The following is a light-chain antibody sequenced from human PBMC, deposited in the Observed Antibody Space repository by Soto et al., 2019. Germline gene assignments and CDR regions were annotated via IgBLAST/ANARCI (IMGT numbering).Light chain of an antibody. CDR2: DAS. J-gene: IGKJ1*01. Sequence: EIALAQSPGTLSLSPGETATLSCRASQSVASNYLAWYQQKPGQAPRLLIYDASSRATGIPDRFSGSGSGTDFTLTISRLEPEDFAVYFCQQYGSSPTFGQGTKVDIK. V-gene: IGKV3-20*01. CDR1: QSVASNY. CDR3: QQYGSSPT.